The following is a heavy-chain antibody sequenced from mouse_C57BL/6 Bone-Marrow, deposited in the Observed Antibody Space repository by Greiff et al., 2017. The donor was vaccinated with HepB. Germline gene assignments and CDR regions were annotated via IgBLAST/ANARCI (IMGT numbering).Heavy chain of an antibody. CDR3: ARRQISPYALYLDY. CDR1: GYTFTSYW. Sequence: QVQLQQPGAELVKPGASVKLSCKASGYTFTSYWMHWVKQRPGQGLEWIGMIHPNSGSTNYNEKFKSKATLTVDKSSSTAYMQRSSLTSEDAAVYYCARRQISPYALYLDYWGQGTTLTVSS. V-gene: IGHV1-64*01. J-gene: IGHJ2*01. D-gene: IGHD3-2*02. CDR2: IHPNSGST.